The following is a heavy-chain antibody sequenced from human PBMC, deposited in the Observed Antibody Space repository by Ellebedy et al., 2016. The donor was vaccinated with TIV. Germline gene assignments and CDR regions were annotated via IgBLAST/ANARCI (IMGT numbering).Heavy chain of an antibody. CDR3: ATDGRYGDFRSPAHAFER. D-gene: IGHD4-17*01. J-gene: IGHJ3*02. V-gene: IGHV3-7*01. CDR2: INQDESQR. Sequence: GESLKISCAASGFSVRSYWRSWVRQAPGRGLEWVANINQDESQRYYVDPVKGRFTISRDNTKSSLYLQMNNLSAEDLAVYYCATDGRYGDFRSPAHAFERWGQGTMVSVSS. CDR1: GFSVRSYW.